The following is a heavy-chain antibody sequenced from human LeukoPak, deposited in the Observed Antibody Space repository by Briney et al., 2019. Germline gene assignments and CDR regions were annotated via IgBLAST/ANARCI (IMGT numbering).Heavy chain of an antibody. CDR2: ISSSSSTT. D-gene: IGHD6-19*01. J-gene: IGHJ4*02. Sequence: GGSLRLSCAASGFTFINYNINWVRQAPGKGLEWVSYISSSSSTTYYADSVKGRFTISRDNAKNSLYLQMNSLRAEDTAVYYCARARYSSGWYFDYWGQGTLVTVS. CDR3: ARARYSSGWYFDY. V-gene: IGHV3-48*01. CDR1: GFTFINYN.